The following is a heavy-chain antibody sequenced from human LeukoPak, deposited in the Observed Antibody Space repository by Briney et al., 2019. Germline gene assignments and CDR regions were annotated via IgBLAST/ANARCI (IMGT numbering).Heavy chain of an antibody. CDR3: AKVVYQLQGYFDY. CDR2: ISYDGSNK. D-gene: IGHD2-2*01. V-gene: IGHV3-30*18. Sequence: GGSLRLSCAASEFTFSSYGMHWVRQAPGKGLEWVAVISYDGSNKYYADSVKGRFTISRDNSKNTLYLQMNSLRAEDTAVYYCAKVVYQLQGYFDYWGQGTLVTVSS. CDR1: EFTFSSYG. J-gene: IGHJ4*02.